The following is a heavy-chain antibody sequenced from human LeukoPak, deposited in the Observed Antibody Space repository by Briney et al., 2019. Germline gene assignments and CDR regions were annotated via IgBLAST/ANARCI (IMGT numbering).Heavy chain of an antibody. D-gene: IGHD1-26*01. Sequence: GSLRLSCAASGFTFSSYEMNWVRQAPGKGLEWVSYISSSGSTIYYADSVKGRFTISRDNAKNSLYLQMNSLRAEDTAVYYCARARVGATPFDYWGQGTLVTVSS. CDR2: ISSSGSTI. V-gene: IGHV3-48*03. CDR1: GFTFSSYE. CDR3: ARARVGATPFDY. J-gene: IGHJ4*02.